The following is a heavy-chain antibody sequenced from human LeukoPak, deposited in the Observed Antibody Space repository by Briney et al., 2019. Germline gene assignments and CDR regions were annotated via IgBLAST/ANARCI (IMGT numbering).Heavy chain of an antibody. CDR1: GFTFSSYG. D-gene: IGHD6-19*01. Sequence: GGSLRLSCAASGFTFSSYGMHWVRQAPGKGLEWVAFIRYDGSNKYYADSVKGRFTISRDNSKNTLYLQMNSLRAGDTAVYYCAKDLVVAGTVEAFDIWGQGTMVTVSS. V-gene: IGHV3-30*02. CDR2: IRYDGSNK. J-gene: IGHJ3*02. CDR3: AKDLVVAGTVEAFDI.